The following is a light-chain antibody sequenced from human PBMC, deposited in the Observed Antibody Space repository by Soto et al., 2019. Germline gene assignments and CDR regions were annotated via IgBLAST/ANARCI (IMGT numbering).Light chain of an antibody. CDR1: QTISNT. V-gene: IGKV1-39*01. Sequence: DIQMTQSPSSLSASVGDRVTITCRASQTISNTLNWYQQRPGKPPNLLIYASSTLQSGVPPRFSGGVSGTEFTLTISSLQPEDFATSYCQQTYSTPITFGKGTRLEIK. J-gene: IGKJ5*01. CDR2: ASS. CDR3: QQTYSTPIT.